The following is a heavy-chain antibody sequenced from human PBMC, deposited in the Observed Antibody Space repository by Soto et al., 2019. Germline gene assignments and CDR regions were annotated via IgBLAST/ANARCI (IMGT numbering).Heavy chain of an antibody. J-gene: IGHJ4*02. V-gene: IGHV1-18*01. Sequence: SVRISCRAAGYTVTSYGIIWVRQAPGQGLEWMGWISAYNGNTNYAQKLQGRVTMTTDTSTSTAYMELRSLRSDDTAVYYCARSSGYSYGFDYWGQGTLVTVSS. CDR2: ISAYNGNT. CDR1: GYTVTSYG. D-gene: IGHD5-18*01. CDR3: ARSSGYSYGFDY.